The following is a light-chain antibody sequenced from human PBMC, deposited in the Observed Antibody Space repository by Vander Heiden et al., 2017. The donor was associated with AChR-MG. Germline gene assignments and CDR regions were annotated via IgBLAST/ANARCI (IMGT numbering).Light chain of an antibody. CDR2: LGS. Sequence: DIVMTHYSLSLLVTSGEPGSIPCRSSQSLLHSNGYNYLDWYLQKPGQSPQLLIYLGSNRASGVPDRFSGSGSGTDFTLKISRVEAEDVGVYYCMQALQTPWTFGQGTKVEIK. CDR1: QSLLHSNGYNY. V-gene: IGKV2-28*01. J-gene: IGKJ1*01. CDR3: MQALQTPWT.